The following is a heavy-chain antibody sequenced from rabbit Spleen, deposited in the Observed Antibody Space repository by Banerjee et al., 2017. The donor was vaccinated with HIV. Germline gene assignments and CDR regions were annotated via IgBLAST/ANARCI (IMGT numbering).Heavy chain of an antibody. CDR3: ARANGGYLRMPL. D-gene: IGHD1-1*01. CDR1: GFDFSSYG. V-gene: IGHV1S39*01. J-gene: IGHJ4*01. Sequence: QEQLEESGGGLVQPGGSLKLSCKASGFDFSSYGVSWVRQAPGKGLEWIGYIDPIFGSTYYANWVNGRFTISRTSSTTVTLQMTSLTAADTATYFCARANGGYLRMPLWGPGTLVTVS. CDR2: IDPIFGST.